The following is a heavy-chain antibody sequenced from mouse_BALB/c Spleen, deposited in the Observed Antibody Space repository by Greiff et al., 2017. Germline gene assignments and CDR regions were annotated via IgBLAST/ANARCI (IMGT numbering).Heavy chain of an antibody. J-gene: IGHJ4*01. CDR1: GFTFSSYA. CDR3: ARGLGFTTPMDY. V-gene: IGHV5-6-5*01. D-gene: IGHD1-1*01. CDR2: ISSGGST. Sequence: EVMLVESGGGLVKPGGSLKLSCAASGFTFSSYAMSWVRQTPEKRLEWVASISSGGSTYYPDSVKGRFTISRDNARNILYLQMSSLRSEDTAMYYCARGLGFTTPMDYWGQGTSVTVSS.